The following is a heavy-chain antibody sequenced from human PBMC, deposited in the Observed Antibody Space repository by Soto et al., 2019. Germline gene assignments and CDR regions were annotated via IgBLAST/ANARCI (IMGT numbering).Heavy chain of an antibody. CDR3: ARPRGVHPQVALGY. CDR1: GFTFSSYG. V-gene: IGHV3-33*01. J-gene: IGHJ4*02. D-gene: IGHD1-1*01. Sequence: QVQLVESGGGVVQPGRSLRLSCAASGFTFSSYGMHWVRQAPGKGLEWVAVIWYDGSNKYYADSVKGRFTISRDNSKNPLNLQRNSLRAEDTALYYWARPRGVHPQVALGYWGQGPLVTVSS. CDR2: IWYDGSNK.